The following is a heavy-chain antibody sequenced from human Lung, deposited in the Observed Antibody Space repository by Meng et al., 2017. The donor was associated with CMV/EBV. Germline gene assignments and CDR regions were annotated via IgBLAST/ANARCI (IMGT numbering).Heavy chain of an antibody. Sequence: SVXVSXXVSGYTLVEISMHWVRQSPGKGLEWVGGYEPEHGVTLYEQKFQGRVTMTEDTSTDKAYMELSSLNSEDTAVYYCATGDKLVPNAIVDYWGLGTLVXVSS. CDR1: GYTLVEIS. D-gene: IGHD2-21*01. CDR3: ATGDKLVPNAIVDY. CDR2: YEPEHGVT. V-gene: IGHV1-24*01. J-gene: IGHJ4*02.